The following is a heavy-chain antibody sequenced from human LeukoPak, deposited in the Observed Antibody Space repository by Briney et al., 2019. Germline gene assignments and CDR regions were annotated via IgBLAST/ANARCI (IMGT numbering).Heavy chain of an antibody. D-gene: IGHD2-2*01. J-gene: IGHJ5*02. V-gene: IGHV3-64*01. CDR2: INSNGCST. CDR3: ARGTSSSCYVNWFDP. Sequence: GGSLRLSCAASGFSFSSYCMFWVRQAPGKGLEYVSGINSNGCSTFYANSVKGRFTISRDNSKNTLYLQMGSLRAEDMAVYYCARGTSSSCYVNWFDPWGQGTLVTVSS. CDR1: GFSFSSYC.